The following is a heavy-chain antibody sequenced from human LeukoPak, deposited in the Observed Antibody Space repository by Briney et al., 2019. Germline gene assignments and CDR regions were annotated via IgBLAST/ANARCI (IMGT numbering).Heavy chain of an antibody. CDR3: AKDARIFGVIIYFDS. D-gene: IGHD3-3*01. V-gene: IGHV3-21*01. J-gene: IGHJ4*02. CDR2: ISSSSSYI. Sequence: GSLRLSCAASEFTFSSYTMHWVRPAPGTGLEWVSSISSSSSYIYYADSVKGRFTISRDNAKNSVFLEMNSLRVDDTAIYYCAKDARIFGVIIYFDSWGQGTLVTVS. CDR1: EFTFSSYT.